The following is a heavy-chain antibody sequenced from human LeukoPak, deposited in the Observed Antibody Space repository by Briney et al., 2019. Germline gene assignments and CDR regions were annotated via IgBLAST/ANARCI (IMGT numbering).Heavy chain of an antibody. CDR2: INPNNGDT. V-gene: IGHV1-2*02. J-gene: IGHJ4*02. Sequence: ASVKVSCKASGYTFTSYDINWVRQATGQGLEWMGWINPNNGDTNFAQKFQGRVTMTRDTSISTVYMELSRLRSDDTAVYYCAKEGSSGWVPNYWGQGTLVTVSS. CDR1: GYTFTSYD. CDR3: AKEGSSGWVPNY. D-gene: IGHD6-19*01.